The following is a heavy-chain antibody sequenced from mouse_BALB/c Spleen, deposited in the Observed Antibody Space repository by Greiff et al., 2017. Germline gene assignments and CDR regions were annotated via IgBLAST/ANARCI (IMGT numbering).Heavy chain of an antibody. V-gene: IGHV5-17*02. CDR3: ARYYGSSYGYFDY. Sequence: EVKVVESGGGLVQPGGSRKLSCAASGFTFSSFGMHWVRQAPEKGLEWVAYISSGSSTIYYADTVKGRFTISRDNPKNTLFLQMTSLRSEDTAMYYCARYYGSSYGYFDYWGQGTTLTVSS. CDR1: GFTFSSFG. J-gene: IGHJ2*01. D-gene: IGHD1-1*01. CDR2: ISSGSSTI.